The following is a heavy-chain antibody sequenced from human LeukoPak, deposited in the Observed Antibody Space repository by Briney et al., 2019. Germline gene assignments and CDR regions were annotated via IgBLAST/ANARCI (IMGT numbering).Heavy chain of an antibody. CDR3: ARDPSPYVDTAAGDY. V-gene: IGHV3-21*01. Sequence: GGSLRLSCAASGFTFSSYSMNWVRQAPGKGLEWVSSISSSSSYIYYADSVKGRFTISRDNAKNSLYLQMNSLRAEDTAVYYCARDPSPYVDTAAGDYWGQGTLVTVSS. J-gene: IGHJ4*02. CDR1: GFTFSSYS. CDR2: ISSSSSYI. D-gene: IGHD5-18*01.